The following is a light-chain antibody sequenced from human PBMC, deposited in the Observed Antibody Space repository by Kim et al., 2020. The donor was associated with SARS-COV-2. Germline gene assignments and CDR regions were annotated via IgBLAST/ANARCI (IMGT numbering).Light chain of an antibody. CDR1: QGISNY. J-gene: IGKJ4*01. CDR2: DAS. Sequence: ASVGDRVTITCRARQGISNYLAWYQQKPGKVPKLLINDASTLRSGVPSRFSGSGSGTDFTLTISSLQPEDVGTYYCQKYYGAPLTFGGGTKVDIK. V-gene: IGKV1-27*01. CDR3: QKYYGAPLT.